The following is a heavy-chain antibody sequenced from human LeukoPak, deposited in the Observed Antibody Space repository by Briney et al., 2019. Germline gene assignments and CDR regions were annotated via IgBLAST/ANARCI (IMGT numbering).Heavy chain of an antibody. Sequence: GGSLRLSCAASGFTIDDYAMHWVRQGPGKGLEWISVISGDGGSTYYADSVEDCFTISRDNSKNSLYLQMNSLTMEDTALYFCAKDRDIVTFGGTDCWGQGTLVTVSS. V-gene: IGHV3-43*02. J-gene: IGHJ4*02. CDR1: GFTIDDYA. CDR3: AKDRDIVTFGGTDC. D-gene: IGHD3-16*01. CDR2: ISGDGGST.